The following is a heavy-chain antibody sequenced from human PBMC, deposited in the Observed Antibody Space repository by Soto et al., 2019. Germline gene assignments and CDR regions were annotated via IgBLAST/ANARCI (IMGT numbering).Heavy chain of an antibody. V-gene: IGHV5-10-1*01. CDR3: ARGDTALSYWYFDL. CDR2: IDPSDSYT. D-gene: IGHD5-18*01. CDR1: GYSFTSHW. J-gene: IGHJ2*01. Sequence: EVQLVQSGAEVKKPGESLRISCKGSGYSFTSHWISWVRQMPGKGLEWMGRIDPSDSYTSYSPSFQGHVTILADKSISTVYLQWSSLKASDSATYYCARGDTALSYWYFDLWGRGTLVTVSS.